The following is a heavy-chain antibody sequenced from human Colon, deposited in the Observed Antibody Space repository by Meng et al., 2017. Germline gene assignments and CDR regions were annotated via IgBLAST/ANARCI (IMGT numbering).Heavy chain of an antibody. D-gene: IGHD5-24*01. CDR3: ARDRLNYWFDP. CDR1: GYSFTNYD. J-gene: IGHJ5*02. Sequence: QVQLVQSGAEVKKPGASVKVSCKTSGYSFTNYDIGWVRQAPGQGLEWVGSITPYNGNAKSSQKFQGRVTMTTDTSTSTAYLELRSLGSDDTAVYFCARDRLNYWFDPWGQGTLVTVSS. CDR2: ITPYNGNA. V-gene: IGHV1-18*01.